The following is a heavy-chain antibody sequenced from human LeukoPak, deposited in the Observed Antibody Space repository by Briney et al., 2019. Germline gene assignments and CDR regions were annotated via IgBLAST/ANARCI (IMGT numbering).Heavy chain of an antibody. J-gene: IGHJ4*02. D-gene: IGHD2-2*01. CDR1: GGSISSYY. CDR2: IYTSGST. Sequence: SETLSLTCTVSGGSISSYYWSWIRQPAGKGLEWIGRIYTSGSTNYNPSLKSRVTMSVDTSKNQFSLKLSSVTAADTAVYYCTTRVVPAALSYFDYWGQGTLVTVSS. CDR3: TTRVVPAALSYFDY. V-gene: IGHV4-4*07.